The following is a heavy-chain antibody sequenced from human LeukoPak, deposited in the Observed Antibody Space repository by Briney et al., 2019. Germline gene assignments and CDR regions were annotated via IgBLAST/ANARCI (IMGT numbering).Heavy chain of an antibody. Sequence: ASMKVSFKSSGFTFTDYYIHWVRQAPGQGLEWMGYIGPHSSATSSPQEFQGRVTMTRDTSMSTAYMELTRLTSDDTAVYYCAREGNGLLSKDFDYWGQGTLVTVSS. CDR1: GFTFTDYY. J-gene: IGHJ4*02. CDR3: AREGNGLLSKDFDY. V-gene: IGHV1-2*02. D-gene: IGHD2/OR15-2a*01. CDR2: IGPHSSAT.